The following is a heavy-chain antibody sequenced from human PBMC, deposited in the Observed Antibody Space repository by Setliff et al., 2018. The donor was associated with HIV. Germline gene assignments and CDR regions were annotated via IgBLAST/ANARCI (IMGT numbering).Heavy chain of an antibody. CDR1: GGISSGYY. J-gene: IGHJ4*02. V-gene: IGHV3-7*03. Sequence: ETLSLTCTVSGGISSGYYWGWIRQAPGKGLEWVANIKEDGSEKYYVDSVRGRFTISRDNAKNSLYLQMNSLRVEDTAVYYCASAAYFDYWGQGTLVTVSS. CDR2: IKEDGSEK. CDR3: ASAAYFDY. D-gene: IGHD6-25*01.